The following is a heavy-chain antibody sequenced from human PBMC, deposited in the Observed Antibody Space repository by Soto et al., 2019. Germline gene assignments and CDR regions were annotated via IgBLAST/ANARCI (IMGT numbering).Heavy chain of an antibody. J-gene: IGHJ6*02. CDR1: GGSISSYY. V-gene: IGHV4-59*01. CDR2: IYYSGST. Sequence: SETRSLTCTVSGGSISSYYWSWIRRPPGKGLEWIGYIYYSGSTNYNPSLKSRVTISVDTSKNQFSLKLSSVTAADTAVYYCARDFGSSSWYGYYYYGMDVWGQGTTVTVSS. D-gene: IGHD6-13*01. CDR3: ARDFGSSSWYGYYYYGMDV.